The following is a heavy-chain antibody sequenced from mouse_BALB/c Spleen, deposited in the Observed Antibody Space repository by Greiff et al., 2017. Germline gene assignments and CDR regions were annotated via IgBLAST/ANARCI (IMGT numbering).Heavy chain of an antibody. CDR1: GFTFSSFG. D-gene: IGHD2-1*01. CDR2: INSNGGST. V-gene: IGHV5-6-3*01. J-gene: IGHJ2*01. CDR3: ARDYDNQRYFDY. Sequence: EVKVVESGGGLVQPGGSLNLSCAASGFTFSSFGMSWVRQTPDKRLELVATINSNGGSTYSPDSVKGRFTISRDNAKNTLYLQMSSLKSEDTAMYYGARDYDNQRYFDYWGQGTTLTVSS.